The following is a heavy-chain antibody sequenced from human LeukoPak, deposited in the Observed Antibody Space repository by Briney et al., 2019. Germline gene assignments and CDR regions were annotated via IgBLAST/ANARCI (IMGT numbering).Heavy chain of an antibody. Sequence: GRSLRLSCAASGFTFSSYAMHWVRQAPGKGLEWVAVISYDGSNKYYADSVKGRFTISRDNSKNTLYLQMNSLRAEDTAVYYCARGGGYSYGILDYWGQGTLVTVSS. J-gene: IGHJ4*02. D-gene: IGHD5-18*01. CDR1: GFTFSSYA. CDR2: ISYDGSNK. V-gene: IGHV3-30-3*01. CDR3: ARGGGYSYGILDY.